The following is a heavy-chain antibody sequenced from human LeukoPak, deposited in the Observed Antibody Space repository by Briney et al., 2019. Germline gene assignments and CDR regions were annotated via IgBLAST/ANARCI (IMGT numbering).Heavy chain of an antibody. CDR2: IYYSGST. CDR3: ARVGITMNWFDP. J-gene: IGHJ5*02. Sequence: PSETLSLTCTVSGGSISSYYWSWIRQPPGKGLEWIGYIYYSGSTNYNPSLKGRVTISVDTSKNQFSLKLSSVTAADTAVYYCARVGITMNWFDPWGQGTLVTVSS. CDR1: GGSISSYY. V-gene: IGHV4-59*01. D-gene: IGHD3-10*01.